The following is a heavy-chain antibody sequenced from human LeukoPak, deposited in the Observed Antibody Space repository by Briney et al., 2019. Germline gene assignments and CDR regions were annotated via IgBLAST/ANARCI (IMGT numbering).Heavy chain of an antibody. Sequence: SETLSLTCTVSGVSISSYYWSWIRQPAGKGLEWIGRIYPSGSTNYNPSLMSRVTMSVDTSKNQFSLKLSSVTAADTAVYYCAKSNGYGLVDIWGQGTMVTVSS. V-gene: IGHV4-4*07. CDR1: GVSISSYY. CDR2: IYPSGST. CDR3: AKSNGYGLVDI. J-gene: IGHJ3*02. D-gene: IGHD3-10*01.